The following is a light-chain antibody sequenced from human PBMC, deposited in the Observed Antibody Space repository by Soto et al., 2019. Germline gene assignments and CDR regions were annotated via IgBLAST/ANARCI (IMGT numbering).Light chain of an antibody. J-gene: IGKJ1*01. Sequence: ETGWKNSPWTPILSRGERATLSCRASQSVSSSYLAWYQQTPGQAPRLLIYGASSRATGIPDRFSGSGSGTDFTLTICGLGPEDWAVYCCHLYGCSPRPFGHGTKVDIK. CDR1: QSVSSSY. CDR3: HLYGCSPRP. CDR2: GAS. V-gene: IGKV3-20*01.